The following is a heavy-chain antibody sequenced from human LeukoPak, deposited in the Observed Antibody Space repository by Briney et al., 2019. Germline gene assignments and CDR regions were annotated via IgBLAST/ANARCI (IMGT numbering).Heavy chain of an antibody. CDR3: ATAAAGKDYYYYYGTNV. J-gene: IGHJ6*02. CDR1: GFTVSSNY. CDR2: IYSGGST. V-gene: IGHV3-53*04. Sequence: GGSLRLSCAASGFTVSSNYMSWVRQAPGKGLEWVSVIYSGGSTYYADSVKGRFTISRHNSKNTLYLQMNSLRAEDTAVYYCATAAAGKDYYYYYGTNVWGQGTTVTVSS. D-gene: IGHD6-13*01.